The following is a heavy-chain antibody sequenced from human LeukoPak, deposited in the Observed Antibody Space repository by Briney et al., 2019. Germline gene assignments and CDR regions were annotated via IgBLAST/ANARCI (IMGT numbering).Heavy chain of an antibody. CDR3: ARDFTAAAGFDY. CDR2: IKHDGSEK. CDR1: GFTFSSYW. Sequence: GGSLRLXCAASGFTFSSYWMSWVRQAPGKGLEWVANIKHDGSEKYYVDSVKGRFTISRDNAKNSLYLQMNSLRAEDTAIYYCARDFTAAAGFDYWGQGTLVTVSS. V-gene: IGHV3-7*01. J-gene: IGHJ4*02. D-gene: IGHD6-13*01.